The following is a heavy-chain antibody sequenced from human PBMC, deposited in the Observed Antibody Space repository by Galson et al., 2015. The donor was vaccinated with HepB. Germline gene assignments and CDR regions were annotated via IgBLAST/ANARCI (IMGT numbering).Heavy chain of an antibody. CDR3: ARDLAAAEDLFDY. J-gene: IGHJ4*02. CDR2: IWYDGSNK. V-gene: IGHV3-33*01. D-gene: IGHD6-13*01. CDR1: GFTFSSYG. Sequence: SLRLSCAASGFTFSSYGMHWVRQAPGKGLEWVAVIWYDGSNKYYADSVKGRFTITRDNSKNTLYLQMNSLRAEDTAVYYCARDLAAAEDLFDYWAREPWSPSPQ.